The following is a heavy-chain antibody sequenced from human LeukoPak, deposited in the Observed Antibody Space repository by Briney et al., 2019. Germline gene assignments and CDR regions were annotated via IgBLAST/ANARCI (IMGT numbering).Heavy chain of an antibody. D-gene: IGHD6-13*01. CDR3: AKEYLLAAGSSHWYFDL. V-gene: IGHV1-2*04. CDR1: GYTFTDYY. J-gene: IGHJ2*01. CDR2: INPNSGGT. Sequence: ASVKVSCKASGYTFTDYYMHWVRQAPGQGLEWMGWINPNSGGTNYAQKFQGWVSMTRDSSISTAYLELSRLRSDDTAVYYCAKEYLLAAGSSHWYFDLWGRGTLVTVSS.